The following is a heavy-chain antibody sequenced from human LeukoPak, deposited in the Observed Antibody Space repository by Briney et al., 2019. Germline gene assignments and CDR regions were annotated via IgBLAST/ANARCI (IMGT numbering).Heavy chain of an antibody. D-gene: IGHD3-16*02. V-gene: IGHV4-30-2*01. CDR3: ARAYYDYVWGSYRPYYFDH. Sequence: SETLSLTCAVSGGSISSGGYSWSWIRQPPGKGLEWIGYIYHSGSTYYNPSLKSRVTISVDRSKNQFSLKLSSVTAADTAVYYCARAYYDYVWGSYRPYYFDHWGQGTLVTVSS. CDR2: IYHSGST. CDR1: GGSISSGGYS. J-gene: IGHJ4*02.